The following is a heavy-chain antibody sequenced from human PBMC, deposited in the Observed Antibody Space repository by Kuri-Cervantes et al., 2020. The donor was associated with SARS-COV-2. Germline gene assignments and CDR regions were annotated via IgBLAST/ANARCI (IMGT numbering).Heavy chain of an antibody. Sequence: ASVKVSCKASGYTFTSYYMHWVRQAPGQGLEWMGIINPSGGSTSYAQKFQGRVTMTRDMSTSTVYMELSSLRSEDTAVYYCARDPRGVVNPYYYYGMDVWGQGTTVTVSS. CDR3: ARDPRGVVNPYYYYGMDV. V-gene: IGHV1-46*01. J-gene: IGHJ6*02. CDR1: GYTFTSYY. D-gene: IGHD3-3*01. CDR2: INPSGGST.